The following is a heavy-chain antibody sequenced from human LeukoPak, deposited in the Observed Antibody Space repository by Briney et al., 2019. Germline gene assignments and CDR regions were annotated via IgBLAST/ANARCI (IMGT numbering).Heavy chain of an antibody. D-gene: IGHD2-2*01. CDR2: MNPNSGNT. CDR3: ARGLHCSKANCRRGEWFDP. J-gene: IGHJ5*02. V-gene: IGHV1-8*01. Sequence: GASVKVSCKASGYTFTSYDINWVRQATGQGLEWMGWMNPNSGNTGYAQKFQGRVTMTRNTSISTAYMELSSLRSEDTAVYYCARGLHCSKANCRRGEWFDPWGQGTLVTVSS. CDR1: GYTFTSYD.